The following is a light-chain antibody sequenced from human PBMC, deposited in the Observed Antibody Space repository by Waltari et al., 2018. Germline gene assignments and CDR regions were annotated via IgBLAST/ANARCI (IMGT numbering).Light chain of an antibody. V-gene: IGKV3-11*01. CDR3: QQRSKWPLT. J-gene: IGKJ4*01. Sequence: DIVLTQSPATRSLYPGERATLTCRASQSVTNYLAWYQLKPGQAPRLLIYDASNSATGIPARFSGSGSGTDFTLTISNLEPEDSSVYYCQQRSKWPLTFGGGTKVEIK. CDR2: DAS. CDR1: QSVTNY.